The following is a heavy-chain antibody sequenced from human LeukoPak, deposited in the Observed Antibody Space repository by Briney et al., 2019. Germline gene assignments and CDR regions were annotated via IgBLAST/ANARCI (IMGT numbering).Heavy chain of an antibody. CDR3: ARLRDLYNCLDP. V-gene: IGHV4-38-2*01. CDR2: ISHSGSI. J-gene: IGHJ5*02. Sequence: SETLSLTCAVSGYSINSGHYWGWIRQPPGKGLEWIGSISHSGSIYYNPSLKSRVTISVDTSKNQFSLKLSSVTAADTAVYYCARLRDLYNCLDPWGQGTLVTVSS. CDR1: GYSINSGHY. D-gene: IGHD5-24*01.